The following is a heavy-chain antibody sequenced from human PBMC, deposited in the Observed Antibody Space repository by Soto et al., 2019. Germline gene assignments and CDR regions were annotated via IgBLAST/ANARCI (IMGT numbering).Heavy chain of an antibody. J-gene: IGHJ2*01. V-gene: IGHV4-34*01. CDR2: INDRGSI. CDR1: GGSFSGYY. Sequence: QVQLQQWGAGPLRPLETLSLTCGVSGGSFSGYYWAWIRQSPGKGLEWIGEINDRGSINYNPSLKIRVSISVDTSKNHYSLNLRSVTAADTAVYYCARESHDILTGPPWVGYLDLWGRGTLVPVSS. D-gene: IGHD3-9*01. CDR3: ARESHDILTGPPWVGYLDL.